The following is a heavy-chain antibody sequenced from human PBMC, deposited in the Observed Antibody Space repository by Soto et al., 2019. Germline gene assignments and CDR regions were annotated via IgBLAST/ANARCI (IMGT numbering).Heavy chain of an antibody. CDR1: GFDFISSG. J-gene: IGHJ6*02. Sequence: QMQLVQSGPEVKKPGTSVKVSCRASGFDFISSGIQWVRQARGQGLEWIGWIVVYSGQTHYEQKFQDRVTITRDTSTGTAYIEMTRLSSEDTAVYYCSSDRPDNALGWVVWGQGTTVTVSS. CDR2: IVVYSGQT. CDR3: SSDRPDNALGWVV. D-gene: IGHD1-26*01. V-gene: IGHV1-58*02.